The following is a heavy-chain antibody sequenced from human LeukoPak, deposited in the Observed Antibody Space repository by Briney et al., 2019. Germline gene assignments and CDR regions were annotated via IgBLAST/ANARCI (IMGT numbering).Heavy chain of an antibody. CDR2: IWYDGSNK. D-gene: IGHD3-22*01. CDR1: GFTFSSYA. J-gene: IGHJ4*02. CDR3: ARASLRSSGSHNFDY. V-gene: IGHV3-33*08. Sequence: GGSLRLSCAASGFTFSSYAMHWVRQAPGKGLEWVAVIWYDGSNKYYTDSVKGRFTISRDNSKNTLYLQMNSLRAEDTAMYYCARASLRSSGSHNFDYWGQGALVTVSS.